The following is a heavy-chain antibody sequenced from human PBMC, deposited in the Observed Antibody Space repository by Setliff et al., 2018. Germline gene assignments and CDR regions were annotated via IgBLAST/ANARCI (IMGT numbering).Heavy chain of an antibody. CDR2: IYHSGST. CDR3: ASGLNWLSSTEFDY. D-gene: IGHD1-20*01. J-gene: IGHJ4*02. Sequence: PSETLSLTCAVYGGSFSGYYWGWIRQPPGKGLEWIGSIYHSGSTSYNPSLKSRVTISVDTSKNQFSLKLSSVTAADTAVYYCASGLNWLSSTEFDYWGQGTLVTVSS. V-gene: IGHV4-38-2*01. CDR1: GGSFSGYY.